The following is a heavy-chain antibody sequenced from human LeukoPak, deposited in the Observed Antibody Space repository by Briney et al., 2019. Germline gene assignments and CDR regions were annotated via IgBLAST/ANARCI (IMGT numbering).Heavy chain of an antibody. CDR3: ANYDSSGYHASDI. J-gene: IGHJ3*02. CDR2: ISGSGGST. D-gene: IGHD3-22*01. CDR1: GFTFSSYA. V-gene: IGHV3-23*01. Sequence: GGSLRLSCAASGFTFSSYAMSWVHQAPGKGLEWVSAISGSGGSTYYADSVKGRFTISRDNSKNTLYLQMNSLRAEDTAVYYCANYDSSGYHASDIWGQGTMVTVSS.